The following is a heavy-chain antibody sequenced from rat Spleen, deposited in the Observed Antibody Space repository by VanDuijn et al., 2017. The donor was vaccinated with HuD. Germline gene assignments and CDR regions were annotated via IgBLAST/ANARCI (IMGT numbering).Heavy chain of an antibody. CDR3: TTKAQWGAMGA. J-gene: IGHJ4*01. D-gene: IGHD3-8*01. Sequence: EVQLVESDGGLVQPGRSLKLSCAASGFTLSDHYMAWVRQAPTKGLEWVASITTGGTNTYCRDSVKGRFTISRDNAKNSQYLQMDSLRSEDTATYYCTTKAQWGAMGAWGQGASVTVSS. V-gene: IGHV5S13*01. CDR2: ITTGGTNT. CDR1: GFTLSDHY.